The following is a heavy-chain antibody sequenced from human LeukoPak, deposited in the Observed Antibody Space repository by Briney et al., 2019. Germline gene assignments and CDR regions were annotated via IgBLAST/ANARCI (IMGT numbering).Heavy chain of an antibody. Sequence: GGSLRLSCAASGFTFSSYEMNWVRQAPGKGLEWVSYISSSGSTIYYADSVKGRFTISRDNANNSLYLRMNSLRAEDTAVYYCASFPPYMVRTDAFDIWGQGTMVTVSS. CDR3: ASFPPYMVRTDAFDI. CDR1: GFTFSSYE. D-gene: IGHD3-10*01. J-gene: IGHJ3*02. V-gene: IGHV3-48*03. CDR2: ISSSGSTI.